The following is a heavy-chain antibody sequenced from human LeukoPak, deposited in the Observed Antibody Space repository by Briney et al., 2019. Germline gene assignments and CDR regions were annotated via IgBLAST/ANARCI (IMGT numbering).Heavy chain of an antibody. V-gene: IGHV1-46*01. CDR3: ARPSGGIERRNAFDI. D-gene: IGHD1-1*01. J-gene: IGHJ3*02. Sequence: GASVKVSCKASGYTFSNYGFSWVRQAPGQGLEWMGIINPSGGSTSYAQKFQGRVTMTRDMSTSTVYMELSSLRSEATAVYYCARPSGGIERRNAFDIWGQGTMVTVSS. CDR1: GYTFSNYG. CDR2: INPSGGST.